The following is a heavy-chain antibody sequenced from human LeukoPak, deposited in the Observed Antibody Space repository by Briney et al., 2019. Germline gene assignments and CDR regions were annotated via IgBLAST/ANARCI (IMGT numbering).Heavy chain of an antibody. J-gene: IGHJ5*02. V-gene: IGHV5-10-1*01. CDR3: ARHGSGSSWFDP. D-gene: IGHD1-26*01. CDR2: IDPSDSYT. CDR1: GYSFTSYW. Sequence: GESLRISCKGSGYSFTSYWISWVRQMPGKGLEWMGRIDPSDSYTNYSPSFQGHVTISADKSINTAYLQWSSLKASDTAMYYCARHGSGSSWFDPWGQGTLVTVSS.